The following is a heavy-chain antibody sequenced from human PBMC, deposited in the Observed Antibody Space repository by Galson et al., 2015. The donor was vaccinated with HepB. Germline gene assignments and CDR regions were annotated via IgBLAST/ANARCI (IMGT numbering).Heavy chain of an antibody. V-gene: IGHV3-23*01. D-gene: IGHD3-16*01. CDR2: ISGSGGST. CDR3: AKGVHKDMIKFVDS. J-gene: IGHJ4*02. CDR1: GFTFSSYA. Sequence: SLRLSCAASGFTFSSYAMSWVRQAPGKGLEWVSAISGSGGSTYHADPVKGRFTISRDNSKNTLHLQMNSLRAEDTAVYYCAKGVHKDMIKFVDSWGRGALVTVSS.